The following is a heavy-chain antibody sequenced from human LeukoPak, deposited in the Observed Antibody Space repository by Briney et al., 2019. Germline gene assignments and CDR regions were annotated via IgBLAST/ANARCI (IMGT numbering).Heavy chain of an antibody. CDR1: GYNFANYW. Sequence: GESLKLSCRGSGYNFANYWIGWVRQMPGKGLEWMGIIYPGDSDTRYSPSFQGQVTISADKSISTAFLQWSSLKASDTAMYYCARAPSYQFSSSSGYYYYMDVWGTGTTVTVSS. CDR2: IYPGDSDT. J-gene: IGHJ6*03. V-gene: IGHV5-51*01. CDR3: ARAPSYQFSSSSGYYYYMDV. D-gene: IGHD6-6*01.